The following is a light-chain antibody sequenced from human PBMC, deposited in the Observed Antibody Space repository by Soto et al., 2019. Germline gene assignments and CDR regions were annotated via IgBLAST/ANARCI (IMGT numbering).Light chain of an antibody. CDR2: GAS. J-gene: IGKJ4*01. CDR3: QQYIRWPLT. Sequence: IVLTQSPGTMSLSAGVRATVXCRASQGVSSNFARYQQKRGQAPSLVIYGASTRANGNPARFSGSGSATEFTRTISSLQSEDYAVYFGQQYIRWPLTFGGGTKVDIK. CDR1: QGVSSN. V-gene: IGKV3-15*01.